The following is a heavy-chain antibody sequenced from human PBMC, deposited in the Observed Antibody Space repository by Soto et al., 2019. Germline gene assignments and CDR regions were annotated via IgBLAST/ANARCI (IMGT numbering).Heavy chain of an antibody. Sequence: QLQLPESGPGLVKPSETLYLPCTVYGGSISSSSYYWGGIRQPPGKGLEWVGRIYYSGSTYYNPSLKSRVTISVDTSKNQFSLKLSSVTAADTAVYYCARPGFGWELRLISGMDVWGQGTTVTVSS. V-gene: IGHV4-39*01. D-gene: IGHD1-26*01. J-gene: IGHJ6*02. CDR1: GGSISSSSYY. CDR3: ARPGFGWELRLISGMDV. CDR2: IYYSGST.